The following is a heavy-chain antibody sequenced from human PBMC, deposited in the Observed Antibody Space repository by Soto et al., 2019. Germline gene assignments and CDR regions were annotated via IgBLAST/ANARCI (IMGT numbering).Heavy chain of an antibody. Sequence: TLSLSGTVSGGSISTGDYYWRCIRQPPGKGLDWIVYSYYSGIPYYNPSLKSRVTISVDTSKNQFSLKLSSVTAADTAVYYDARGHPRLTMVRGVVFRYRNDVSARRTTVNVSS. CDR2: SYYSGIP. J-gene: IGHJ6*02. D-gene: IGHD3-10*01. CDR3: ARGHPRLTMVRGVVFRYRNDV. CDR1: GGSISTGDYY. V-gene: IGHV4-30-4*01.